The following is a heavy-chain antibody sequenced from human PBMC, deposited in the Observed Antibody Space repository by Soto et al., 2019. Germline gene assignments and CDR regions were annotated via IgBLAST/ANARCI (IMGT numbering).Heavy chain of an antibody. CDR1: GGSFSGYY. J-gene: IGHJ6*02. D-gene: IGHD4-17*01. CDR2: INHSGST. Sequence: SETLSLTCAVYGGSFSGYYWSWIRQPPGKGLEWIGEINHSGSTNYNPSLKSRVTISVDTSKNQSSLKLSSVTAADTAVYYCARGGDYGDYGGLYYYYAMDVWGQGTTVTVSS. V-gene: IGHV4-34*01. CDR3: ARGGDYGDYGGLYYYYAMDV.